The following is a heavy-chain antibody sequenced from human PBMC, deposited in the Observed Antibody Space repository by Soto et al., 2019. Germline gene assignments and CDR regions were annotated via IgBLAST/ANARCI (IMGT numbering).Heavy chain of an antibody. CDR3: ARIAYYDFWSGPFDYGMDV. V-gene: IGHV2-70*01. J-gene: IGHJ6*02. CDR1: AFSLSTSAMC. Sequence: GTTLVNPTQTLTLTSTFSAFSLSTSAMCVQWIRQPPAKSLEWLALIECHDDKYYSRSLKTRLTISKDTSKNQGVLTMTNMDPVDTATYYCARIAYYDFWSGPFDYGMDVWGQGT. CDR2: IECHDDK. D-gene: IGHD3-3*01.